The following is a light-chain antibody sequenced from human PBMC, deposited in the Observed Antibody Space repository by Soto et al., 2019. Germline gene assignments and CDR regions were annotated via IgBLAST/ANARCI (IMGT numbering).Light chain of an antibody. Sequence: SYELTQPRSLSVAPGQTARISCEEDNIESKSVHWYQQMPGQAPVLVVFDDTDRPSGVPERFSGSNSGNTATLTISRVEAGDEADYYCQVWDSTNEHEAIFGGGTKLTVL. CDR1: NIESKS. V-gene: IGLV3-21*02. CDR3: QVWDSTNEHEAI. J-gene: IGLJ2*01. CDR2: DDT.